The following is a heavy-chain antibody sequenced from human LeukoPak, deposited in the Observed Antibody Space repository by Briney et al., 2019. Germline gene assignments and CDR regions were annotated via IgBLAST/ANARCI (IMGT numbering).Heavy chain of an antibody. D-gene: IGHD4-17*01. V-gene: IGHV3-48*01. Sequence: PGGSLRLSCAASGFTFSSYSMNWVRQAPGKGLEWVSYISSSSSTIYYADSVKGRFTISRDNAKNSLYLQMNSLRAEDTAVYYCARDLGDYAVTNEKFFVYWGQGTRVSVSS. J-gene: IGHJ4*02. CDR1: GFTFSSYS. CDR3: ARDLGDYAVTNEKFFVY. CDR2: ISSSSSTI.